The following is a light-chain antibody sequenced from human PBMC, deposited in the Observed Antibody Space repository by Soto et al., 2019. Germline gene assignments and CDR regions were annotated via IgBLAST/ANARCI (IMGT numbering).Light chain of an antibody. Sequence: EIVLTQSPGTLSLSPGERATLSCRASQTVTNNYLAWYQQKPGLAPRLLIFGASSRATGIPDRFGGSGSGTDFTLTISSLEPEDFAVYYCHQYGSSPLFTFGPGTKVDFK. CDR2: GAS. J-gene: IGKJ3*01. CDR1: QTVTNNY. V-gene: IGKV3-20*01. CDR3: HQYGSSPLFT.